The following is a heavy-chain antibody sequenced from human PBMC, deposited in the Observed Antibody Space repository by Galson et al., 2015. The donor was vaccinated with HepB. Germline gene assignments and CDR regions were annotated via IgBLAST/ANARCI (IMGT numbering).Heavy chain of an antibody. D-gene: IGHD3-22*01. Sequence: SVKVSCKASGYSIITYGINWVRQAPGQGLEWMGWISAYSGNIKYAQKFQGRVTMTTDTSTGTAYMDLRSLRSDDTAVYYCARAYYYDSSGYYSPEYFQHWGQGTLVTVSS. J-gene: IGHJ1*01. CDR2: ISAYSGNI. CDR1: GYSIITYG. V-gene: IGHV1-18*01. CDR3: ARAYYYDSSGYYSPEYFQH.